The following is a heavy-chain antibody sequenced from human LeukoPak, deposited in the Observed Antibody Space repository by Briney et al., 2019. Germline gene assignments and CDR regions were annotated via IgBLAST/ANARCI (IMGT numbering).Heavy chain of an antibody. CDR2: VTTSSSYI. Sequence: GGTLRLSCEASGFILSRYSMNWVRQAPGKGLEWVSSVTTSSSYIYYADSVNGRFTISRDNANKSLYRLMNSLSAEDTGVYCCVRGDPDISFGVVGDAFDIWGQGTMVTVSS. J-gene: IGHJ3*02. CDR1: GFILSRYS. CDR3: VRGDPDISFGVVGDAFDI. D-gene: IGHD3-3*01. V-gene: IGHV3-21*01.